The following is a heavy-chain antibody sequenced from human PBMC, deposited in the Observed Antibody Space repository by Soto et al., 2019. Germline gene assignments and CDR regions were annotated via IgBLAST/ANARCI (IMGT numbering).Heavy chain of an antibody. Sequence: GESLKISCKGSGYRFTNNWIGWVRQMPGKGLEWMGVLYPADSETRYSPSFQGQVTMSADKSTSTAYLQWSSLKASDTAMYFFFLHDPLAGGAIDFWGQGIRVTV. CDR3: FLHDPLAGGAIDF. CDR1: GYRFTNNW. V-gene: IGHV5-51*01. CDR2: LYPADSET. J-gene: IGHJ3*01. D-gene: IGHD2-15*01.